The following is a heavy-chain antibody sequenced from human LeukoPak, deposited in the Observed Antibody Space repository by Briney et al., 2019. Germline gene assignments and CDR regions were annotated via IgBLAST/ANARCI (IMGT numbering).Heavy chain of an antibody. CDR1: GYTFTNYG. V-gene: IGHV1-69*06. D-gene: IGHD3-22*01. Sequence: ASVKVSCKASGYTFTNYGISWVRQAPGQGLEWMGGIIPIFGTANYAQKFQGRVTITADKSTSTAYMELSSPRSEDTAVYYCASNGVDYYDSSGYYYDYWGQGTLVTVSS. J-gene: IGHJ4*02. CDR2: IIPIFGTA. CDR3: ASNGVDYYDSSGYYYDY.